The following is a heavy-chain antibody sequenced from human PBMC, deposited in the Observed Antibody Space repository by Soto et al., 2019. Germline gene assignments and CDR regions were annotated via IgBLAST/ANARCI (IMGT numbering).Heavy chain of an antibody. Sequence: SETLSLTCTVSGGSISSYYCSWIRQPPGKGLEWIGYIYYSGSTNYNPSLKSRVTISVDTSKNQFSLKLRSVTAADTDVYYCARVIWFGELLRFDPWGQGTLVTVYS. CDR2: IYYSGST. CDR1: GGSISSYY. CDR3: ARVIWFGELLRFDP. D-gene: IGHD3-10*01. V-gene: IGHV4-59*01. J-gene: IGHJ5*02.